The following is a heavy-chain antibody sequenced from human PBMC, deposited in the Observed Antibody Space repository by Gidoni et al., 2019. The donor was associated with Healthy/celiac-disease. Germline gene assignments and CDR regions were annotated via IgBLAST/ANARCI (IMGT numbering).Heavy chain of an antibody. D-gene: IGHD6-19*01. V-gene: IGHV3-72*01. J-gene: IGHJ4*02. CDR2: TRNKANSYTT. Sequence: EVQLVESGGRLVQPGGSLRLSCAASGFTFSDHYMDWVRQAPGKGLEWVGRTRNKANSYTTEYAASVKGRFTISRDDSKNSLYLQMNSLKTEDTAVYYCAVGVIAVAGTINFDYWGQGTLVTVSS. CDR1: GFTFSDHY. CDR3: AVGVIAVAGTINFDY.